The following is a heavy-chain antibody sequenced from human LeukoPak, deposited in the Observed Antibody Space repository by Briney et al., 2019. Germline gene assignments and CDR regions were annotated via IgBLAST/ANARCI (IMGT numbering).Heavy chain of an antibody. CDR2: ISSSSSYI. D-gene: IGHD3-22*01. J-gene: IGHJ4*02. CDR3: ARLGSHDSSLDY. Sequence: GGSLRLSCAASGFTFSSYSMNWVRQAPGKGLEWVSSISSSSSYIYYADSVKGRFTISRDNAKNSLYLQMNSLRAEDTAVYYCARLGSHDSSLDYWGQGTLVTVSS. CDR1: GFTFSSYS. V-gene: IGHV3-21*01.